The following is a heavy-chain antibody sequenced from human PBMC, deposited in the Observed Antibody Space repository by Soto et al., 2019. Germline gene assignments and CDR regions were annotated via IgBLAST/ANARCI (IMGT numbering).Heavy chain of an antibody. CDR1: GGSSIRIKSY. J-gene: IGHJ2*01. D-gene: IGHD2-15*01. CDR3: ARLPCSGASCSYWYFDL. CDR2: IYYGGNT. V-gene: IGHV4-39*01. Sequence: SETLSLTCTLSGGSSIRIKSYWGWSLHPAWKELEWMGSIYYGGNTYYKPSLQSRVTLSADTAKDQSSLDLRSVTGAATAVYYCARLPCSGASCSYWYFDLWGRGTLVTVS.